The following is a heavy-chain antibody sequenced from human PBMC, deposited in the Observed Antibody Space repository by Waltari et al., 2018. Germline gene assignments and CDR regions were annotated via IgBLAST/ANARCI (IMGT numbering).Heavy chain of an antibody. Sequence: EVQLVESGGGLVQPGGSLRLSCAASGFTFSSYSMNWVRQAPGKGLEWVSYISSSTSTIYYADSVKGRFTISRDNAKNSLYLQMNSLRAEDTAVYYCARDFGPVWYFDLWGRGTLVTVSS. J-gene: IGHJ2*01. V-gene: IGHV3-48*04. CDR1: GFTFSSYS. D-gene: IGHD3-3*01. CDR2: ISSSTSTI. CDR3: ARDFGPVWYFDL.